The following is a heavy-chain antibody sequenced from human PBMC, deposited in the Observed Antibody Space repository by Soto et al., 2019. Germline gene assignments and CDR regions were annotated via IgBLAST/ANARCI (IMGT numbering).Heavy chain of an antibody. CDR2: ISGSGGST. CDR3: AKDRRPYYDFWSGYSYGMDV. J-gene: IGHJ6*02. V-gene: IGHV3-23*01. D-gene: IGHD3-3*01. CDR1: GFTFSSYA. Sequence: EVQLLESGGGLVQPGGSLRLSCAASGFTFSSYAMSWVRQAPGKGLEWVSAISGSGGSTYYADSVKGRFTISRDNSKNTLYLQMNSLRAEDTAVYYCAKDRRPYYDFWSGYSYGMDVWGQGTTVTVSS.